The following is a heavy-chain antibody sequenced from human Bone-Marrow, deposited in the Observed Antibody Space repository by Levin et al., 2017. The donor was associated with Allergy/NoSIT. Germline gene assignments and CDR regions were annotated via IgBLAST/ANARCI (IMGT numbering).Heavy chain of an antibody. Sequence: GGSLRLSCAASGFTFSTFSTFAMAWVRQAPGRGLEWGSGISDSGDRTYYADSVKGRFTISRDKSKNTLYLQMNSLRSEDTAVYYCAKTLNSGWAVNWFDPWGPGTLVTVSA. J-gene: IGHJ5*02. CDR2: ISDSGDRT. D-gene: IGHD6-19*01. V-gene: IGHV3-23*01. CDR3: AKTLNSGWAVNWFDP. CDR1: GFTFSTFSTFA.